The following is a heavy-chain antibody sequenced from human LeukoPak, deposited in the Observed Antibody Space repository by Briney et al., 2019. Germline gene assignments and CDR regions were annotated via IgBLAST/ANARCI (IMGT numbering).Heavy chain of an antibody. J-gene: IGHJ4*02. V-gene: IGHV1-2*02. CDR1: AYSFTGYF. CDR3: ARDFSWGVDS. CDR2: INANSGDT. D-gene: IGHD3-10*01. Sequence: ASVKVSCKTSAYSFTGYFFHWIRQAPGQGLEWMGWINANSGDTNYAQQFQGRLTMTRDRSISTVYMELSRLRTDDTAVYYCARDFSWGVDSWGQGTLVTISS.